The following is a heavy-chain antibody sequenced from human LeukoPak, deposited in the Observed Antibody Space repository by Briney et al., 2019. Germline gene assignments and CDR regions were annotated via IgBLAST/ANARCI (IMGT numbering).Heavy chain of an antibody. V-gene: IGHV1-8*03. CDR1: GYTFTSYD. Sequence: ASVKVSCKASGYTFTSYDINWVRQATGQGLEWMGWMNPNSGNTGYAQKFQGRVTITRNTSISTAYMELSSLRSEDTAVYYCARGPITMVRGVIEGAYYYYYMDVWGKGTTVTVSS. CDR2: MNPNSGNT. D-gene: IGHD3-10*01. CDR3: ARGPITMVRGVIEGAYYYYYMDV. J-gene: IGHJ6*03.